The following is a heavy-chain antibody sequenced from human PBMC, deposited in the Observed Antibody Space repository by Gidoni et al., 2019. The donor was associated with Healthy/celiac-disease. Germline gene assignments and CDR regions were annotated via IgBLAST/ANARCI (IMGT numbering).Heavy chain of an antibody. V-gene: IGHV3-30*03. Sequence: QVQLVESGGGVVQPGRSLRLSCAASGFTFSSHGRHWVRQAPGKGLEWVAVISYDGSNKYYADSVKGRFTISRDNSKNTLYLQMNSLRAEDTAVYYCAGKFVDTAAPGSLYGMDVWGQGTTVTVSS. CDR1: GFTFSSHG. J-gene: IGHJ6*02. CDR2: ISYDGSNK. CDR3: AGKFVDTAAPGSLYGMDV. D-gene: IGHD5-18*01.